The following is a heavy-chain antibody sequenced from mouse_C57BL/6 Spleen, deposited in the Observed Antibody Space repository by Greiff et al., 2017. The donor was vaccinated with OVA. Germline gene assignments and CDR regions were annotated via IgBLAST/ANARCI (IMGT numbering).Heavy chain of an antibody. CDR1: GYTFTDYY. Sequence: VQLQQSGPELVKPGASVKISCKASGYTFTDYYMNWVKQSHGKSLEWIGDINPNNGGTSYNQKFKGKATLTVDKSSSTAYMELRSLTSEDSAVYYCARSRDWDEGGFAYWGQGTLVTVSA. CDR3: ARSRDWDEGGFAY. V-gene: IGHV1-26*01. D-gene: IGHD4-1*01. CDR2: INPNNGGT. J-gene: IGHJ3*01.